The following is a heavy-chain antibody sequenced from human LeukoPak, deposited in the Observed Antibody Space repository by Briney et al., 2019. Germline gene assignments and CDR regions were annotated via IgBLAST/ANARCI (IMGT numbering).Heavy chain of an antibody. D-gene: IGHD6-25*01. V-gene: IGHV4-38-2*02. CDR1: GYSISSGRY. J-gene: IGHJ5*02. Sequence: SETLSLTCTVSGYSISSGRYWAWIRQPPGKGLEWIGSITHSGYTNYNPSLKSRLSISVDMSKNLFSLKLTSATAADTAVYYCARVAGYLPTRWFDPWGQGTHVTVSS. CDR3: ARVAGYLPTRWFDP. CDR2: ITHSGYT.